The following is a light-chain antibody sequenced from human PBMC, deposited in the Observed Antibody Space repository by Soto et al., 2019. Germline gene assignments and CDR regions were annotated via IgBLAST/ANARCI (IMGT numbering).Light chain of an antibody. CDR2: EGT. J-gene: IGLJ1*01. Sequence: QSVLTQPASVSGSPGQSITISCTGTISDVGTYNLVSWFQQHPGKAPKLMIYEGTKRPSGVSDRFSGSKSGNTASMTISGLQAEDEANYYCCSYAGNNIFVFGTGTKVTVL. V-gene: IGLV2-23*01. CDR3: CSYAGNNIFV. CDR1: ISDVGTYNL.